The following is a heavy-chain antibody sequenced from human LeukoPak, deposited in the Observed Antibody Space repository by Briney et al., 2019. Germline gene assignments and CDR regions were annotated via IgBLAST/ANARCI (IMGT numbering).Heavy chain of an antibody. V-gene: IGHV1-18*04. Sequence: ASVKVSCKASGYTFTGYYMHWVRQAPGQGLEWMGWISAYNGNTNYAQKLQGRVTMTTDTSTSTAYMGLRSLRSDDTAVYYCARGQQLVDYWGQGTLVTVSS. CDR3: ARGQQLVDY. D-gene: IGHD6-13*01. CDR1: GYTFTGYY. CDR2: ISAYNGNT. J-gene: IGHJ4*02.